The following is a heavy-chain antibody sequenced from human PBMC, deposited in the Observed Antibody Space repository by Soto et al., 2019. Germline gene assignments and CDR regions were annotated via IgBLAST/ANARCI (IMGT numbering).Heavy chain of an antibody. J-gene: IGHJ4*02. Sequence: SVKVSCKASGGTFSSYAISWVRQAPGQGLEWMGGIIPIFGTANYVQKFQGRVTITADKSTSTAYMELSSLRSEDTAVYYCARLTTVNYFDYWGQGTLVTVSS. V-gene: IGHV1-69*06. CDR2: IIPIFGTA. D-gene: IGHD4-4*01. CDR3: ARLTTVNYFDY. CDR1: GGTFSSYA.